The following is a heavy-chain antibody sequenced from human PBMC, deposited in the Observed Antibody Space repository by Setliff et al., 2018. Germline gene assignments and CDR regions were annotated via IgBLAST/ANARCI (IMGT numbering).Heavy chain of an antibody. CDR3: ASSSGSSSNDAFDI. CDR2: IYPGDSDT. V-gene: IGHV5-51*01. D-gene: IGHD1-26*01. J-gene: IGHJ3*02. Sequence: GESLKISCKGSGYRFSSHWIGWVRQMPGKGLEWMGIIYPGDSDTRYSPSFQGQVTISAEKSISTAYLQWSSLKASDTAMYYCASSSGSSSNDAFDIWGQGTTVTVSS. CDR1: GYRFSSHW.